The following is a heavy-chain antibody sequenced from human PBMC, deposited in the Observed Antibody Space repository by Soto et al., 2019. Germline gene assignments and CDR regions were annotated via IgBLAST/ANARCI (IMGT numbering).Heavy chain of an antibody. CDR2: IIPIFGTA. CDR3: LILRDDRDWFDP. J-gene: IGHJ5*02. Sequence: QVQLVQSGAEVKKPGSSVKVSCKASGGTFSSYAISWVRQAPGQGLEWMGGIIPIFGTANYAQKFQGRVTITADESMSTAYMELSSLRSEDTAVYYCLILRDDRDWFDPWGQGTLFTVSS. V-gene: IGHV1-69*01. D-gene: IGHD3-22*01. CDR1: GGTFSSYA.